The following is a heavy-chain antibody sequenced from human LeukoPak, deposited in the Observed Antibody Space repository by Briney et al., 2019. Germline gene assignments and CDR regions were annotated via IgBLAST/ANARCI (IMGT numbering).Heavy chain of an antibody. J-gene: IGHJ4*02. CDR2: MNPNSGNT. CDR1: GYTFTSYD. Sequence: EASVKVSCKASGYTFTSYDINWVRQATGQGLEWMGWMNPNSGNTGYAQKFQGRVTITRNTSISTAYMELSSLRSEDTAVYYCARGGPTYCSSTSCYSLGFDYWGQGTLVTVSS. CDR3: ARGGPTYCSSTSCYSLGFDY. D-gene: IGHD2-2*01. V-gene: IGHV1-8*03.